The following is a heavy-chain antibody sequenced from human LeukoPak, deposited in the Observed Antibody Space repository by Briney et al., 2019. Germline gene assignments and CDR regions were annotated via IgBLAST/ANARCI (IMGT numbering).Heavy chain of an antibody. D-gene: IGHD3-10*01. CDR2: IWYDGSNK. J-gene: IGHJ3*02. CDR3: ARGTYGSGTGDI. CDR1: GFTFSSYG. V-gene: IGHV3-33*01. Sequence: GGSLRLSCAASGFTFSSYGMHWVRQAPGKGLEWVAVIWYDGSNKYYADSVRGRFTISRDNSKNTLYLQMNSLRAEDTAVYYCARGTYGSGTGDIWGQGTMVTVSS.